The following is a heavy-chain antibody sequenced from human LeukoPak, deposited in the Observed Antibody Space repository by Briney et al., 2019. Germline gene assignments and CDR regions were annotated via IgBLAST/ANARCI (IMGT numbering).Heavy chain of an antibody. D-gene: IGHD5-18*01. CDR3: ASAGGSYGDGYFDL. J-gene: IGHJ2*01. CDR1: GLTFSSYS. CDR2: ISSSSSYI. Sequence: PGGSLRLSCAASGLTFSSYSMNWVRQAPGKGLEWVSSISSSSSYIYYADSVKGRFTISRDKPKNSLYLQMNSLRAEDRAVYYCASAGGSYGDGYFDLWGRGTLVTVSS. V-gene: IGHV3-21*01.